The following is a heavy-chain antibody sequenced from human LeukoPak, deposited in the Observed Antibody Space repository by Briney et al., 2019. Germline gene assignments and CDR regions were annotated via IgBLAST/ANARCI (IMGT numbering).Heavy chain of an antibody. J-gene: IGHJ4*02. CDR1: GFTFSRYA. V-gene: IGHV3-30*14. Sequence: PGGSLRLSCATSGFTFSRYAMHWVRQAPGKGLEWVALISYDANIGSNKYYADSVKGRFTISRDNSKNMLYLQMNSLRGEDTTLYYCTKVHRNGWVHYWGQGTLVTVSS. D-gene: IGHD6-19*01. CDR3: TKVHRNGWVHY. CDR2: ISYDANIGSNK.